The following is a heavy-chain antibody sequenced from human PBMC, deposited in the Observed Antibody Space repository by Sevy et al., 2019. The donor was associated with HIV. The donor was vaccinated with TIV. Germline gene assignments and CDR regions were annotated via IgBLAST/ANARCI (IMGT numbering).Heavy chain of an antibody. V-gene: IGHV4-30-4*01. D-gene: IGHD3-22*01. J-gene: IGHJ4*02. Sequence: SETLSLTCTVSGGSISSGDYYWSWIRQPPGKGLEWIGYIYYSGSTYYNPSLKSRVTISVDTSKNLFSLKLSSVTAADTDVYYCARLRSYDSSGYYNFDYWGQGTLVTVSS. CDR1: GGSISSGDYY. CDR3: ARLRSYDSSGYYNFDY. CDR2: IYYSGST.